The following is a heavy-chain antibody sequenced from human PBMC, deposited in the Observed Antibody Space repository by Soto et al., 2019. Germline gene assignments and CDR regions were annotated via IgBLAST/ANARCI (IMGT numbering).Heavy chain of an antibody. J-gene: IGHJ4*02. CDR2: IYWDDDK. CDR1: ELSLSTSGVG. V-gene: IGHV2-5*02. CDR3: VHSHVLRWFGFDS. D-gene: IGHD3-10*01. Sequence: QITLKESGPTLVEPTQTLTLTCTFSELSLSTSGVGVGWIRQPPGKALEWLALIYWDDDKRYSPSLKSSLTITKATSNTQVVLTTTNMDPVDTATYDCVHSHVLRWFGFDSWGQGTLVTVPS.